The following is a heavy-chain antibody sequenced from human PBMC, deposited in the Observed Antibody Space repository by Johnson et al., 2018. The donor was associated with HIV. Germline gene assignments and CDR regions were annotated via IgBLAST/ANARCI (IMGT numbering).Heavy chain of an antibody. Sequence: QVQLVESGGGVVQPGGSLRLSCVASGFNFSKYGMHLVRQAPGKGLAWAAFIRYDGNNSNCADSVLGRVSISRDNSKDTLYLQMNRLSTEDTALYYCAKRVGATHPLDIWGQGTMVTVSS. CDR3: AKRVGATHPLDI. D-gene: IGHD1-26*01. CDR2: IRYDGNNS. V-gene: IGHV3-30*02. CDR1: GFNFSKYG. J-gene: IGHJ3*02.